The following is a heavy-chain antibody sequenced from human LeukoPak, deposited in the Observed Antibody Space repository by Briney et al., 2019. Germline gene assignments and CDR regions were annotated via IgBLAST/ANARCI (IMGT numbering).Heavy chain of an antibody. CDR1: GGSFSGYY. CDR2: INHSGST. D-gene: IGHD3-10*01. J-gene: IGHJ5*02. Sequence: SGTLSLTCAVYGGSFSGYYWSWIRQPPGKGLEWIGEINHSGSTNYNPSLKSRVTISVDTSKNQFSLKLSSVTAADTAVYYCARGPHYYGSGSYWRVRWFDPWGQGTLVTVSS. V-gene: IGHV4-34*01. CDR3: ARGPHYYGSGSYWRVRWFDP.